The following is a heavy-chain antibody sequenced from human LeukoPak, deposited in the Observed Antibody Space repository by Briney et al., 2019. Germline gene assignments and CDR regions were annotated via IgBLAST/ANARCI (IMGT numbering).Heavy chain of an antibody. D-gene: IGHD2-2*01. Sequence: GASVNVSCKASGGTFSSYAISWVRQAPGQGLEWMGGIIPIFGTANYAQKFQGRVTITADESTSTAYMELSSLRSDDTAVYYCARGCSSTSCYSYWGQGTLVTVSS. CDR3: ARGCSSTSCYSY. CDR2: IIPIFGTA. V-gene: IGHV1-69*13. J-gene: IGHJ4*02. CDR1: GGTFSSYA.